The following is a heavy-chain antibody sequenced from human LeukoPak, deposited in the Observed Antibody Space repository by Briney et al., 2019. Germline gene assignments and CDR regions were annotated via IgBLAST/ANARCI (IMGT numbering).Heavy chain of an antibody. CDR2: INHSGYT. V-gene: IGHV4-34*01. CDR3: TRMTTGHDY. CDR1: GVSFDDYY. Sequence: SETLSLTCAVSGVSFDDYYWSWVRQTPGRGLEWIGEINHSGYTNDSPSLKSRVTLSIDTSRKQFSLNLRSVTVADTGIYYCTRMTTGHDYWGQGTLVTVSS. J-gene: IGHJ4*02. D-gene: IGHD4-17*01.